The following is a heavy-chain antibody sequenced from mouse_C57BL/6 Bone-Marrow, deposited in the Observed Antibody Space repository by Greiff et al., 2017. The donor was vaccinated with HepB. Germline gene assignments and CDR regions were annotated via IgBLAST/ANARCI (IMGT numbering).Heavy chain of an antibody. CDR3: ARLSDYDGNY. V-gene: IGHV1-69*01. CDR2: IDPSDSYT. Sequence: VQLQQSGAELVMPGASVKLSCKASGYTFTSYWMHWVKQRPGQGLEWIGEIDPSDSYTNYNQKFKGKSTLTVDKSSSTAYMQLSSLTSEDSAVYFCARLSDYDGNYWGQGTTLTVSS. J-gene: IGHJ2*01. D-gene: IGHD2-4*01. CDR1: GYTFTSYW.